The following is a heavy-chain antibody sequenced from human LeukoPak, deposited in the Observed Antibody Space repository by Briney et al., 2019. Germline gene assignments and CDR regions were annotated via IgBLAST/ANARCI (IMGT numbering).Heavy chain of an antibody. Sequence: PGGSLRLSCAASGFTFSSYWMSWVRQAPRKGLEWVANIKQDGSEKYYVDSVKGRFTISRDNAKNSLYLQMNSLRAEDTAVYYCARGLYSSSWYDYFDYWGQGTLVTVSS. V-gene: IGHV3-7*04. J-gene: IGHJ4*02. D-gene: IGHD6-13*01. CDR1: GFTFSSYW. CDR3: ARGLYSSSWYDYFDY. CDR2: IKQDGSEK.